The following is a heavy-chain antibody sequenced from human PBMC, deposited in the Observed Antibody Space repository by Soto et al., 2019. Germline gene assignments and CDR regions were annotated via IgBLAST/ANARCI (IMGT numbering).Heavy chain of an antibody. D-gene: IGHD3-3*01. CDR3: ARAHDFWSGYPMGSFDY. CDR1: GYTFTGYY. V-gene: IGHV1-2*04. J-gene: IGHJ4*02. CDR2: INPNSGGT. Sequence: ASVKVSCKASGYTFTGYYMHWVRQAPGQGLEWMGWINPNSGGTNYAQKFQGWVTMTRDTSISTAYMELSRLRSDDTAVYYCARAHDFWSGYPMGSFDYWGQGTLVTVSS.